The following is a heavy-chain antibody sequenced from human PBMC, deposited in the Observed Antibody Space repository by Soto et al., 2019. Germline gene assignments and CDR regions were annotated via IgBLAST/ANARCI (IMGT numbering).Heavy chain of an antibody. Sequence: PGGSLRLSCAASGFTFSSYAMSWVRQAPGKGLEWVSAISGSGGSTYYADSVKGRFTISRDNSKNTLYLQMNSLRAEDTAVYYCAKDGVDYDPYWSSPIDYYYYGMDVWGQGTTVTVSS. D-gene: IGHD3-3*01. CDR3: AKDGVDYDPYWSSPIDYYYYGMDV. J-gene: IGHJ6*02. V-gene: IGHV3-23*01. CDR1: GFTFSSYA. CDR2: ISGSGGST.